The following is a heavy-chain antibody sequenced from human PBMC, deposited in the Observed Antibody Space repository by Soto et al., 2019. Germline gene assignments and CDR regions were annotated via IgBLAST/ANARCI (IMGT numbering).Heavy chain of an antibody. Sequence: SETLSLTCTVSGGSISSSSYYWGWIRQPPGKGLEWIGSIYYSGSTYYNPSLKSRVTISVDTSKNQFSLKLSSVTAADTAVYYCAKMERTQLWLLVQNWGQGLLVTSPQ. CDR1: GGSISSSSYY. CDR2: IYYSGST. CDR3: AKMERTQLWLLVQN. J-gene: IGHJ4*02. V-gene: IGHV4-39*01. D-gene: IGHD5-18*01.